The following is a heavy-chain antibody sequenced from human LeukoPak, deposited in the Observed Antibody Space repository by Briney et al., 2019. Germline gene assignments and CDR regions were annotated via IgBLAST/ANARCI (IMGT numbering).Heavy chain of an antibody. CDR3: ARDGGWKQRLAFDI. V-gene: IGHV3-73*01. D-gene: IGHD6-25*01. Sequence: PGGSLRLSCVASGVSFSGSTMQWARQASGKGLEWVGRIRKQENNYATAYVESVKGRFIMCRDDAKNTAYLQMNSLKTEDTAVYYCARDGGWKQRLAFDIWGQGTMVTVSS. CDR1: GVSFSGST. CDR2: IRKQENNYAT. J-gene: IGHJ3*02.